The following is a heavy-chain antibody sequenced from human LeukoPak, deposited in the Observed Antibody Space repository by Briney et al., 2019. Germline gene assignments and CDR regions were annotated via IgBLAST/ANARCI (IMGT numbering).Heavy chain of an antibody. J-gene: IGHJ2*01. D-gene: IGHD3-10*01. Sequence: SETLSLTCTVSGGSISSYYWSWIRQPAGKGLEWIGRIYTSGSTNYNPSLKSRVTMSVDTSKNQFSLKLSSVTAADTAVYYCARDLWDLRFGERTKWYFDLWGRGTLVTVSS. CDR3: ARDLWDLRFGERTKWYFDL. CDR1: GGSISSYY. CDR2: IYTSGST. V-gene: IGHV4-4*07.